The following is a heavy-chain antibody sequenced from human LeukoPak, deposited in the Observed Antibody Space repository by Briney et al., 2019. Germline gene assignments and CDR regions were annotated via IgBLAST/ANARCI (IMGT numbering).Heavy chain of an antibody. Sequence: GESLRLSCAASGFTFRSYPMTWVRQAPGKGLEWVSTIGSNAGDTHYADSVKRRFTISRDNSKNSLYLQMNSLRAEVTAVYYCAKYYYTSGSSGGRVFDYWGQGTLVTVSS. D-gene: IGHD3-10*01. J-gene: IGHJ4*02. CDR1: GFTFRSYP. CDR2: IGSNAGDT. CDR3: AKYYYTSGSSGGRVFDY. V-gene: IGHV3-23*01.